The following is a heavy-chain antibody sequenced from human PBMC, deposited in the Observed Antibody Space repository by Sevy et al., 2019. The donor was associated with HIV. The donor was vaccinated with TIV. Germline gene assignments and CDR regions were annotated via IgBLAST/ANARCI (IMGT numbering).Heavy chain of an antibody. CDR3: ARLFYCGGDCYYLDY. D-gene: IGHD2-21*02. CDR2: MSHDGNYK. V-gene: IGHV3-30*04. CDR1: GFTFSDYD. J-gene: IGHJ4*02. Sequence: GGSLRLSCAASGFTFSDYDMHWVRQAPGKGLEWVAVMSHDGNYKNHAHSVKVRFTISRDNFNNTLYLQMNSLGVEDTAVYFCARLFYCGGDCYYLDYWGQGAPVTVSS.